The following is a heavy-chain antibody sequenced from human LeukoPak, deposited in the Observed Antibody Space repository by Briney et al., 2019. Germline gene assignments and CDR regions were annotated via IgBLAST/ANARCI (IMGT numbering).Heavy chain of an antibody. D-gene: IGHD2-2*01. CDR2: IKQDGSEK. Sequence: PGGSLRLSCAASGFTSSSYWMSWVRQAPGKGLEWVANIKQDGSEKYYVDSVKGRFTISRDNAKNSLYLQMNSLRAEDTAVYYCARAYCSSTSCPSFYYYYYYGMDVWGQGTTVTVSS. CDR1: GFTSSSYW. V-gene: IGHV3-7*04. J-gene: IGHJ6*02. CDR3: ARAYCSSTSCPSFYYYYYYGMDV.